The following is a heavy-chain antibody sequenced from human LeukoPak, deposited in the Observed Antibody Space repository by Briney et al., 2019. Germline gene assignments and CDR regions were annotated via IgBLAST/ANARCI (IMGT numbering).Heavy chain of an antibody. CDR2: INHSGST. CDR1: GGSFSGYY. CDR3: ARTEWVGSSPFDY. V-gene: IGHV4-34*01. J-gene: IGHJ4*02. D-gene: IGHD3-3*01. Sequence: SETLSLTCAVYGGSFSGYYWSWIRQPPGKGLEWIGEINHSGSTNYNPSLKSRVTISVDTSKNQFSLKLSSVTAADTAVYYCARTEWVGSSPFDYWGQGTLVTVSS.